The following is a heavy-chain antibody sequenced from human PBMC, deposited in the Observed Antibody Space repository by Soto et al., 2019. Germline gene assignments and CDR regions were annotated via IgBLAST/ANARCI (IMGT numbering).Heavy chain of an antibody. J-gene: IGHJ2*01. CDR3: ARESHDILTGPPWVWYFDL. CDR2: INDRGSI. Sequence: QVQLQQWGAGPLRPLETLSLTCGVSGGSFSGYYWAWIRQSPGKGLEWIGEINDRGSINYNPSLKSGVSISVDTSKNLYSLHLTSVTAADTAVYSCARESHDILTGPPWVWYFDLWGRGTLVSVSS. CDR1: GGSFSGYY. V-gene: IGHV4-34*01. D-gene: IGHD3-9*01.